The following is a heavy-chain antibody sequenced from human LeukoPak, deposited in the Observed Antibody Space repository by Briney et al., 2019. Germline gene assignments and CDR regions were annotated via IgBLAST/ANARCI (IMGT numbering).Heavy chain of an antibody. CDR1: GFTFSSYG. Sequence: GGSLRLSCAASGFTFSSYGMHWVRQAPGKGLEWVAFIRYDGSNKYYADSVKGRFTISRDNSKNTLYLQMTSLRVEDTAVYYCAKENDFWSGPEGWGQGTLVTVSS. CDR3: AKENDFWSGPEG. D-gene: IGHD3-3*01. J-gene: IGHJ4*02. V-gene: IGHV3-30*02. CDR2: IRYDGSNK.